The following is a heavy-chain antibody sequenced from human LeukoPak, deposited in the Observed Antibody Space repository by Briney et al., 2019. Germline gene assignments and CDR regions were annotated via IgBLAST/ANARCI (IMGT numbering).Heavy chain of an antibody. D-gene: IGHD3-3*01. V-gene: IGHV3-21*01. J-gene: IGHJ4*02. CDR2: ISSSSSYI. CDR3: ARDFYDFWSGYYTPFDY. CDR1: GFTFSSYA. Sequence: GGSLRLSCAASGFTFSSYAMSWVRQAPGKGLEWVSSISSSSSYIYYADSVKGRFTISRDNAKNSLYLQMNSLRAEDTAVYYCARDFYDFWSGYYTPFDYWGQRTLVTVSS.